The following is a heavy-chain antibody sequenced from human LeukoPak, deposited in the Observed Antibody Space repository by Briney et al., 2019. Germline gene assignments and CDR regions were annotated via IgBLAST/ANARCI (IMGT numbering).Heavy chain of an antibody. J-gene: IGHJ4*02. D-gene: IGHD6-25*01. V-gene: IGHV3-48*01. CDR2: ISSGSGTI. CDR1: GFTFSSYN. Sequence: PGGSLRLSCAASGFTFSSYNMNWVRQAPGKGLEWISHISSGSGTIYYADSVKGRFIISRDNARNSLYLQMNSLRAEDTAVYYCARDLYNSASKWGQGTLVTVSS. CDR3: ARDLYNSASK.